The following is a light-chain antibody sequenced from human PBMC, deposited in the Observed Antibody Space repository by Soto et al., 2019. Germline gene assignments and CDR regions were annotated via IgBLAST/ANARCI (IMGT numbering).Light chain of an antibody. CDR3: SSYTSSSTWV. CDR1: RSDVGGYNY. J-gene: IGLJ3*02. CDR2: EVT. V-gene: IGLV2-14*01. Sequence: QSALTQPASVSGSPGQSITISCTGTRSDVGGYNYVSWYQQHPGKAPKLMIYEVTNRPSGVSDRFSGSRSGNTASLTISGLKAEDESDYYCSSYTSSSTWVFGGGTKGTVL.